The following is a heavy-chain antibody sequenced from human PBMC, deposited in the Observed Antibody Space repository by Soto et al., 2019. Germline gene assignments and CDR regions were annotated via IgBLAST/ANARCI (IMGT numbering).Heavy chain of an antibody. D-gene: IGHD4-17*01. CDR1: GDSLNTYY. CDR3: ARDGYGDYYYYGMDV. J-gene: IGHJ6*02. Sequence: SETLSLTCNVSGDSLNTYYWSWIRQPPGKGLEWIGYIYYSGSTNYNPSLKSRVTISVDTSKNQFSLKLSSVTAADTAVYYCARDGYGDYYYYGMDVWGQGTTVTVSS. V-gene: IGHV4-59*01. CDR2: IYYSGST.